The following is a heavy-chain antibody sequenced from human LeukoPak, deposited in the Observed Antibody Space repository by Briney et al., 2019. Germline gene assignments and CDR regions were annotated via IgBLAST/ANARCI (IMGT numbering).Heavy chain of an antibody. CDR3: ARGGTHHGFDY. V-gene: IGHV1-2*02. D-gene: IGHD1-26*01. CDR1: GSSLTGYY. CDR2: VITHSGAT. J-gene: IGHJ4*02. Sequence: ASVKVSCKAAGSSLTGYYIHWVRLAPGQGLEWMGWVITHSGATNLAQKFQGRVTVTRDTPITTAYMELSSLRSDDTALYFCARGGTHHGFDYWGQGSLVTVPS.